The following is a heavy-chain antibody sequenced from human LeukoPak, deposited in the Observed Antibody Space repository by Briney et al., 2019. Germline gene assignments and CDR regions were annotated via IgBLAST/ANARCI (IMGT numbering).Heavy chain of an antibody. D-gene: IGHD2/OR15-2a*01. Sequence: PGGSLRLSCAASGFTFSSYAMHWVRQAPGKGLEYVSAISSNGGSTYYANSVKGRFTISRDNSKNTLYLQMGSLRAEDMAVYYCARDSPDHTMTFRFDPWGQGTLVTVSS. V-gene: IGHV3-64*01. CDR2: ISSNGGST. CDR1: GFTFSSYA. J-gene: IGHJ5*02. CDR3: ARDSPDHTMTFRFDP.